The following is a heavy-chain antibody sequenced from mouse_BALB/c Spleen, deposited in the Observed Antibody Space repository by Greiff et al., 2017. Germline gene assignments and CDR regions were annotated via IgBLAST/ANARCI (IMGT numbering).Heavy chain of an antibody. CDR2: ISSGGST. CDR1: GFTFSSYA. Sequence: EVQLVESGGGLVKPGGSLKLSCAASGFTFSSYAMSWVRQTPEKRLEWVASISSGGSTYYPDSVKGRFTISRDNARNILYLQMSSLRSEDTAMYYCARETTGLDYWGQGTTLTVSS. CDR3: ARETTGLDY. V-gene: IGHV5-6-5*01. D-gene: IGHD4-1*02. J-gene: IGHJ2*01.